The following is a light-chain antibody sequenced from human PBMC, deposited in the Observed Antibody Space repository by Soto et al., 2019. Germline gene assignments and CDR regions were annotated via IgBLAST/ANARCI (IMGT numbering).Light chain of an antibody. CDR3: QQLHSYTFT. CDR1: QGVSSS. Sequence: IQLTQSPPSLSASVGDRVTITCRASQGVSSSLAWYHQEPGKAPKLLIYAASTLQSGVPSRFSGIGYGKDFTLTINSLQPEDFATDDGQQLHSYTFTFGQGTRLEIK. CDR2: AAS. J-gene: IGKJ5*01. V-gene: IGKV1-9*01.